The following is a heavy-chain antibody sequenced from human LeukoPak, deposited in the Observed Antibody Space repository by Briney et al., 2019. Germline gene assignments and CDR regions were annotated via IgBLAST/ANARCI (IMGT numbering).Heavy chain of an antibody. D-gene: IGHD3-9*01. CDR2: IYYSGST. J-gene: IGHJ4*02. CDR1: GGSISSSNW. CDR3: ARGSLRYFDWLPPHYFDY. Sequence: PSGTLSLTCAVSGGSISSSNWWSWVRQPPGKGLEWIGYIYYSGSTNYNPSLKSRVTISVDTSKNQFSLKLSSVTAADTAVYYCARGSLRYFDWLPPHYFDYWGQGTLVTVSS. V-gene: IGHV4-4*02.